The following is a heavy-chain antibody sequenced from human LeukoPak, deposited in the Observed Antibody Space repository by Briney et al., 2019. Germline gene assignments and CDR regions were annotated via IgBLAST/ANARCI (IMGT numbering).Heavy chain of an antibody. CDR2: INHSGST. D-gene: IGHD6-13*01. J-gene: IGHJ3*02. V-gene: IGHV4-34*01. CDR1: GGSFSGYY. CDR3: ALEEAAAASGLDAFDI. Sequence: SETLSLTCAVYGGSFSGYYWSWIRQPPGKGLEWIGEINHSGSTNYNPSLRSRVTISVDTSKNQFSLKLSSVTAADTAVYYCALEEAAAASGLDAFDIWGQGTMVTVSS.